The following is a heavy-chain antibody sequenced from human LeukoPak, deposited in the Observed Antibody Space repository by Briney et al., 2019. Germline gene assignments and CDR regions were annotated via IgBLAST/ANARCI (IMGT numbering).Heavy chain of an antibody. Sequence: PGGSLRLSCATSGFTFSSHAMHWVRQAPDEGLEWMASISYDGSNNIHADSVKGRFTISRDNSKNTLYLQMNSLRAEDTAVYFCARDGSAYNFDYWGQGVLVTVSS. CDR3: ARDGSAYNFDY. J-gene: IGHJ4*02. CDR2: ISYDGSNN. CDR1: GFTFSSHA. D-gene: IGHD5-24*01. V-gene: IGHV3-30-3*01.